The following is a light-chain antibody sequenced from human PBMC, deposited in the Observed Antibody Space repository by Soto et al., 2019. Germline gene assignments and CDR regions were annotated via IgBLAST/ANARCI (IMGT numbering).Light chain of an antibody. CDR2: LTS. Sequence: EIVLTQSPATLSLSPGERATLSCRASQAVNTRLAWYQHKPGQAPRLLIYLTSNRAAGIPARFSDSGSETDFTLTISDVEPEDFAVYYCHQRQSWPRTFGQGTKVDI. J-gene: IGKJ1*01. CDR3: HQRQSWPRT. CDR1: QAVNTR. V-gene: IGKV3-11*01.